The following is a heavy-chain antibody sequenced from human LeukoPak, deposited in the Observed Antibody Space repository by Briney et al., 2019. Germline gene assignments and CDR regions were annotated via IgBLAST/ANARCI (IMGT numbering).Heavy chain of an antibody. CDR1: GFTFSSYE. V-gene: IGHV3-48*03. CDR2: ISSSGSTI. CDR3: ARGGGYYTY. Sequence: GGSLRLSCAASGFTFSSYEMNGVRQAPGKGLEWVSYISSSGSTIYYAASVKGRFTTSRDNAKNSLYLQMNSLRAEDTAVYYCARGGGYYTYWGQGTLVTVSS. J-gene: IGHJ4*02. D-gene: IGHD2-15*01.